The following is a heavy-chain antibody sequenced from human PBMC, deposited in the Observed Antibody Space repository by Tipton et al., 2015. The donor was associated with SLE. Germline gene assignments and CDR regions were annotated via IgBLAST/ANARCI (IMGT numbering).Heavy chain of an antibody. V-gene: IGHV4-34*01. Sequence: TLSLTCAVYGGSFSGYYWSWIRQPPGKGLEWIGEIHHSGSTNYNPSLKSRVTISVDTSKNQFSLKLSSVTAADTAVYYCARAPASGSYYRYYYYYMDVWGKGTTVTVSS. CDR3: ARAPASGSYYRYYYYYMDV. CDR1: GGSFSGYY. D-gene: IGHD1-26*01. CDR2: IHHSGST. J-gene: IGHJ6*03.